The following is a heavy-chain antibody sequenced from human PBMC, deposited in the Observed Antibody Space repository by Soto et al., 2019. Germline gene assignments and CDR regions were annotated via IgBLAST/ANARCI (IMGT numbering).Heavy chain of an antibody. CDR3: ARGYCSGGSCYSFLDGNYYGMDV. Sequence: GGSLRLSCAASGFTFSSYGMHWVRQAPGKGLEWVAVIWYDGSNKYYADSVKGRFTISRDNSKNTLYLQMNSLRAEDTAVYYCARGYCSGGSCYSFLDGNYYGMDVWGQGTTVTVSS. CDR1: GFTFSSYG. CDR2: IWYDGSNK. J-gene: IGHJ6*02. V-gene: IGHV3-33*01. D-gene: IGHD2-15*01.